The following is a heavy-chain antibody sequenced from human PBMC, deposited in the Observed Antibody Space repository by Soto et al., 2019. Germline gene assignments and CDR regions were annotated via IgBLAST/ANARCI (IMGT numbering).Heavy chain of an antibody. Sequence: QVQLEQSGAEVKKPGSSVRVSCKASGGTFSNSAISWVRQAPGQGLEWMGGIRPIYGTPDYAQKFQARDTITTDESASTTYMELSGLRSDDTAVYYSARDKDQLQLGGNDHYILDVWGQGTTVTVSS. D-gene: IGHD5-12*01. V-gene: IGHV1-69*05. CDR2: IRPIYGTP. J-gene: IGHJ6*02. CDR3: ARDKDQLQLGGNDHYILDV. CDR1: GGTFSNSA.